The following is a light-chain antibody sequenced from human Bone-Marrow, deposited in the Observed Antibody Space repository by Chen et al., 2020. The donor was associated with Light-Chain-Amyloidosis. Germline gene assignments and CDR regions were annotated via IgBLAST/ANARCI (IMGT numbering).Light chain of an antibody. CDR2: DAS. Sequence: DIQMTQSPSSLSASIGGRVTITCQASQDIKTGLNWYQQKPGTAPKLLIFDASSLETGVPSRFSGSGSGTDVTLTISNLYLEDAATYYCQHYDDVPQFTFGPWTKV. CDR3: QHYDDVPQFT. V-gene: IGKV1-33*01. J-gene: IGKJ3*01. CDR1: QDIKTG.